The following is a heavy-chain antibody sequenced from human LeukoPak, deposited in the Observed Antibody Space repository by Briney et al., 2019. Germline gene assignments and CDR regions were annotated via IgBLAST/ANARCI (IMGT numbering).Heavy chain of an antibody. CDR3: ARDLNWGFDY. Sequence: GGSLRLSCAASGFPFSSFDMNWVRQAPGKGLEWVSYISSSGRAIYYADSVKGRFTISRDNAKNSLYLQMNSLRDEDTAVYYCARDLNWGFDYWGQGTLVTVSS. J-gene: IGHJ4*02. D-gene: IGHD7-27*01. CDR2: ISSSGRAI. V-gene: IGHV3-48*02. CDR1: GFPFSSFD.